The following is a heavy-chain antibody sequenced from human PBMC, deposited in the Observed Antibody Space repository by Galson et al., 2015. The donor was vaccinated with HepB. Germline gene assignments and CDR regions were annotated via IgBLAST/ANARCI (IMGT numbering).Heavy chain of an antibody. Sequence: SLRLSCAASGFTFTNAWMSWVRQAPGKGLEWLGRIKSKTDGGTSHYAAPVKGRFTISRDDSKNTLYLQMNNLKTEDTAVYYCTTDLKDWGQGTLVTVSS. CDR1: GFTFTNAW. CDR3: TTDLKD. J-gene: IGHJ4*02. CDR2: IKSKTDGGTS. V-gene: IGHV3-15*01.